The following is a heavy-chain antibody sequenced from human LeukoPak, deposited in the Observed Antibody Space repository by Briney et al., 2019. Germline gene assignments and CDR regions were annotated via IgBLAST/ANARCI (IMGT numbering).Heavy chain of an antibody. V-gene: IGHV3-30*02. CDR2: IRYDGSNK. CDR3: AGGGAYARPYYFDY. D-gene: IGHD2-21*01. CDR1: GFTFSSYG. J-gene: IGHJ4*02. Sequence: GGSLRLSCAASGFTFSSYGMHWVRQAPGKGLEWVAFIRYDGSNKYYADSVKGRFTISRDNSKNTLYLQMNSLRAEDTAVYYCAGGGAYARPYYFDYWGQGTLVTVSS.